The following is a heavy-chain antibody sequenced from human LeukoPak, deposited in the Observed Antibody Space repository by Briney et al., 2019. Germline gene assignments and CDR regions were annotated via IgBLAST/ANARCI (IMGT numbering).Heavy chain of an antibody. D-gene: IGHD6-13*01. CDR2: IKQLGSP. CDR1: GYSIISDYY. Sequence: ETLSLTCAVSGYSIISDYYWGWFRLPPGKGLEWVGSIKQLGSPYYNSSLKSRVTISVDTSKNQFTLSVSSVTASDTAVYYCARNLGYSTLDYWGQGLLVTASS. V-gene: IGHV4-38-2*01. J-gene: IGHJ4*02. CDR3: ARNLGYSTLDY.